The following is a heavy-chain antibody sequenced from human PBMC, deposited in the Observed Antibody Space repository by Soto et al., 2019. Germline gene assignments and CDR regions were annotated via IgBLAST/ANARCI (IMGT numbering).Heavy chain of an antibody. V-gene: IGHV3-74*01. CDR1: GFTFRSSW. J-gene: IGHJ4*02. CDR3: VRDIR. CDR2: INGDVSVI. Sequence: EVQLVESGGGLVQPGGSLRLSCEASGFTFRSSWMDWVRQTPGKGPVWVSCINGDVSVIYYADSVKGRFTISRDNASDTPYLQVNSLTSEDSAVYYCVRDIRWGQGTLVSVSS.